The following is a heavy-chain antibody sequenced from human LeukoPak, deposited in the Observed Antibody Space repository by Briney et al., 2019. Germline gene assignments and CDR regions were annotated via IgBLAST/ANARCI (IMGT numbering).Heavy chain of an antibody. CDR2: IDHSGST. CDR3: AREDDYGEDYFQH. Sequence: PSETLSLTCAVYGGSFSGYYWSWIRQPPGKGLEWIGEIDHSGSTNYNPSLKSRVTISVDTSKNLFSLKLSSVTAADTAVYYCAREDDYGEDYFQHWGQGTLVTVSS. V-gene: IGHV4-34*01. CDR1: GGSFSGYY. J-gene: IGHJ1*01. D-gene: IGHD4-17*01.